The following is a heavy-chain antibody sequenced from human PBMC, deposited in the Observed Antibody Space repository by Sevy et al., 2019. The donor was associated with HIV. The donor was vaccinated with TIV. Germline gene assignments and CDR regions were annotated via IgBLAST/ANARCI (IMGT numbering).Heavy chain of an antibody. D-gene: IGHD2-15*01. V-gene: IGHV3-21*01. CDR3: ARDLVIPATTDYFYYGMDV. J-gene: IGHJ6*02. CDR2: ISSSSTYI. Sequence: GGSLRLSYAASGFTIRTYNMNWVRQAPGKGLEWVSSISSSSTYIYYADSVKGRFTISRDNAKNSLYLQMSSLRAEDTAVYYCARDLVIPATTDYFYYGMDVWGQGTTVTVSS. CDR1: GFTIRTYN.